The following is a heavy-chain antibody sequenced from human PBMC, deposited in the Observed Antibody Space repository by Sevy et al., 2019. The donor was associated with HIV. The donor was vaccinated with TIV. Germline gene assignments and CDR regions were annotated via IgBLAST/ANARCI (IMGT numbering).Heavy chain of an antibody. J-gene: IGHJ4*02. CDR2: IYYSGST. Sequence: SETLSLTCTVSGGSISSGDYYWSWIRQPPGKGLEWIGYIYYSGSTYYNPSLKSRVTVSVDTSKNQFSLKLGSVTAADTAVYYCASLSYYDVWSGYYRYWGQGTLVTVSS. CDR1: GGSISSGDYY. D-gene: IGHD3-3*01. V-gene: IGHV4-30-4*01. CDR3: ASLSYYDVWSGYYRY.